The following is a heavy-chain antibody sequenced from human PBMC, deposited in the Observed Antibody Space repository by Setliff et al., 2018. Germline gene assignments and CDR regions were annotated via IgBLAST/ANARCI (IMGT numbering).Heavy chain of an antibody. V-gene: IGHV3-23*01. D-gene: IGHD3-3*01. J-gene: IGHJ5*02. CDR3: ARDNTLFGVVITGSWFDP. CDR2: IHVSGGST. CDR1: TFTFTKYA. Sequence: AGGSLRLSCVASTFTFTKYAVTWVRQAPGKGLEWVSSIHVSGGSTYSADSVKGRFTISRDNAENSLYLQMNSLRVEDTAVYYCARDNTLFGVVITGSWFDPWGQGTLVTVSS.